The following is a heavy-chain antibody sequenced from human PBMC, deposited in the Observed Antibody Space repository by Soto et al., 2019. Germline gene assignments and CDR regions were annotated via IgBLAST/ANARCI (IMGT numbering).Heavy chain of an antibody. D-gene: IGHD3-10*01. CDR2: VSYDGGNQ. CDR1: GFTFNTYS. J-gene: IGHJ6*02. Sequence: GGSLRLSCAASGFTFNTYSMHWVRQAPGKGLEWVAVVSYDGGNQYFADSVKGRFTISRDNSKNTVYLQMNSLRAEDTAVYYCARTPRSGSHNNYYYFGMDVWGQGTTVTVYS. CDR3: ARTPRSGSHNNYYYFGMDV. V-gene: IGHV3-30-3*01.